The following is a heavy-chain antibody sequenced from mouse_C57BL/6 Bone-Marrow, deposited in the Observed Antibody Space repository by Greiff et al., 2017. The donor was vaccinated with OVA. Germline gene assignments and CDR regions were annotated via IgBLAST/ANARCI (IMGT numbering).Heavy chain of an antibody. J-gene: IGHJ4*01. D-gene: IGHD1-1*01. CDR3: AIYYGSSPYAMDY. CDR1: GFSLTSYG. CDR2: IWSGGST. V-gene: IGHV2-2*01. Sequence: VMLVESGPGLVQPSQSLSITCTVSGFSLTSYGVHWVRQSPGKGLEWLGVIWSGGSTDYNAAFISRLSISKDNSKSQVFFQMNSLQADDTAIYYCAIYYGSSPYAMDYWGQGTSVTVSS.